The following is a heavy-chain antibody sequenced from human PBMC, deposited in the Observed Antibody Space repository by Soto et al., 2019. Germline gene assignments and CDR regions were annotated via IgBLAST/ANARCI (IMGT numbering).Heavy chain of an antibody. J-gene: IGHJ6*03. CDR3: ERISVASRSMDV. Sequence: QLQLEESGPGLVKPSETLSLTCTVSGGSISSSSYYWGWIRQSPGKGLEWIGSFYYSGSTYYSPSLKSRVTKSGDTSTKEISLRLSSLTAADTAVYYCERISVASRSMDVWGKVTTVTVSS. V-gene: IGHV4-39*01. CDR1: GGSISSSSYY. D-gene: IGHD5-12*01. CDR2: FYYSGST.